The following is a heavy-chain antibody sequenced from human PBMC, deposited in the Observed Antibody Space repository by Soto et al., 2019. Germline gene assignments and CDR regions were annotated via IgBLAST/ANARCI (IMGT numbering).Heavy chain of an antibody. Sequence: EVQLLESGGGLVQPGGSLRLSCAASGYTFSSYAMSWVRQAPGKGLEWVSAISGSGGSTYYADSVKGRFTISRDNSKNTLYLQMHSLRAEDTAVYYCAKARRGSWPPLGYWGQGTLVTVSS. CDR3: AKARRGSWPPLGY. CDR2: ISGSGGST. D-gene: IGHD6-13*01. J-gene: IGHJ4*02. CDR1: GYTFSSYA. V-gene: IGHV3-23*01.